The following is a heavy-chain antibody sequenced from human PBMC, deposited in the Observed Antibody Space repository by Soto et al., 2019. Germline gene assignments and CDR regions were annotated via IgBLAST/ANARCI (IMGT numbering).Heavy chain of an antibody. V-gene: IGHV3-30-3*01. CDR2: ISYDGSNK. Sequence: GGSLRLSCAASGFTFSSYAMHWVRQAPGKGLEWVAVISYDGSNKYYADSVKGRYTISSDNSKNTLYLQMNSLRAEDTAVYYCAICPFTGNLAPFDFWGQGTLVTLSS. CDR1: GFTFSSYA. J-gene: IGHJ4*01. D-gene: IGHD2-8*02. CDR3: AICPFTGNLAPFDF.